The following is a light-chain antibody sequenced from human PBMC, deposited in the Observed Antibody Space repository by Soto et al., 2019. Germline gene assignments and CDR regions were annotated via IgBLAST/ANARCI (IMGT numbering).Light chain of an antibody. V-gene: IGLV2-14*01. CDR2: EIS. Sequence: QSLLTQPASVSGSPGQSITLSCTGTSSDVGGYNYVSWYQQHPGKAPKLMIYEISNRPSGVSNRFSGSKSGNTASLTISGLQAEDEADYYCNSYASSGTLAFGTGTKVTVL. CDR1: SSDVGGYNY. J-gene: IGLJ1*01. CDR3: NSYASSGTLA.